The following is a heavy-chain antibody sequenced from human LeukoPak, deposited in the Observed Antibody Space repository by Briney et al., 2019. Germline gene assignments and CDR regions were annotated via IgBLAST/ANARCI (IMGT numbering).Heavy chain of an antibody. Sequence: PGGSLRLSCAASGFTFSSYWMSWVRQAPGKGLEWVSGIRGSGVSTSYADSVKGRFTISRDNSKNMLYLFMNNLRAEDTAVYYCALLGGKLLWRIDSWGQGTRVTVSS. CDR3: ALLGGKLLWRIDS. V-gene: IGHV3-23*01. D-gene: IGHD3-10*01. J-gene: IGHJ4*02. CDR2: IRGSGVST. CDR1: GFTFSSYW.